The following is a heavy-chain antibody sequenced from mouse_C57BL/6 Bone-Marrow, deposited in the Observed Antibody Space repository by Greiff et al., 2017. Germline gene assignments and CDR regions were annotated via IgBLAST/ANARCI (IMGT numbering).Heavy chain of an antibody. CDR1: GYTFPDNY. J-gene: IGHJ2*01. V-gene: IGHV1-26*01. CDR2: INPHNGGP. CDR3: ARGGRDFDY. Sequence: EVKLQQSVPELVKPGASVQISCKASGYTFPDNYMNWVKQSHGKSLEWIGDINPHNGGPSSNQQFPGKATLTVDTSSSTAYMELRSRTSEDSAFYYCARGGRDFDYWGKGTTLTGSS.